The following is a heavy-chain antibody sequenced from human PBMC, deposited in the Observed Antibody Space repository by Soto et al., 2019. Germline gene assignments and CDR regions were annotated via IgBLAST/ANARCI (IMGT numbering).Heavy chain of an antibody. Sequence: VQLVESGGGVVQPGRSLRLSCAASGFTFSSYGMSWVRQAPGKGLEWVSAISGSGGSTYYADSVKGRFTISRDNSKNTLYLQMNSLRAEDTAVYYCAKDLYSSSWAFDYWGQGTLVTVSS. CDR1: GFTFSSYG. CDR2: ISGSGGST. J-gene: IGHJ4*02. D-gene: IGHD6-13*01. CDR3: AKDLYSSSWAFDY. V-gene: IGHV3-23*04.